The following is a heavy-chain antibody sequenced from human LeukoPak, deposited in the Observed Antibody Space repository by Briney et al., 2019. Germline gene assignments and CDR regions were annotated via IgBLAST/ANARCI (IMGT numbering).Heavy chain of an antibody. D-gene: IGHD3-3*01. CDR2: IFHSGST. Sequence: SQTLSLTCTVSGASISHDYHFWSWIRQPPEKGLEFIGYIFHSGSTYYNASLRSRVTISIDTSKSQFSLSLSSVTAADTAVYYCARLEGPGAGADCWGQGALVTVSS. CDR1: GASISHDYHF. CDR3: ARLEGPGAGADC. V-gene: IGHV4-30-4*01. J-gene: IGHJ4*02.